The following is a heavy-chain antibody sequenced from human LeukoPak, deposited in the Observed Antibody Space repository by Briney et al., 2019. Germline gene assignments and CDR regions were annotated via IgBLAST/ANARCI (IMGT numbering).Heavy chain of an antibody. J-gene: IGHJ1*01. CDR2: ISGSGGST. CDR1: GFXFSSYA. D-gene: IGHD6-19*01. V-gene: IGHV3-23*01. Sequence: GGSLRLSCAASGFXFSSYAISWVRQAPGKGREWVSDISGSGGSTYYADAVKGRFTISRDNSKNTLYLQMNSLRAEDTAVYYCAKDLSSGWYAEYFQHWGQGTLVTVSS. CDR3: AKDLSSGWYAEYFQH.